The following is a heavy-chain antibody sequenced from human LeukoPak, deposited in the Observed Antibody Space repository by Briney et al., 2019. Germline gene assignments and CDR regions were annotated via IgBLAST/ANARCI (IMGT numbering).Heavy chain of an antibody. D-gene: IGHD6-6*01. Sequence: GASVKVSCKVSGYTLTELSMHWVRQAPGKGLEWMGGFDPEDGETIYAQKFQGRVTITADESTSTAYMELSSLRSEDTAVYYCARVPGGAARPWYFDYWGQGTLVTVSS. CDR1: GYTLTELS. CDR3: ARVPGGAARPWYFDY. J-gene: IGHJ4*02. CDR2: FDPEDGET. V-gene: IGHV1-24*01.